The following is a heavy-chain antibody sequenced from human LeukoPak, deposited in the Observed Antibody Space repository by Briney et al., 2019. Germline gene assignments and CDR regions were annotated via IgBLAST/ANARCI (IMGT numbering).Heavy chain of an antibody. CDR2: ISSSSSYI. CDR3: ARGEFRYYDSSGYPDAFDI. CDR1: GFTFSSYS. Sequence: GGSLRLSCAASGFTFSSYSMNWVRQAPGKGLEWVSSISSSSSYIYYADSVKGRFTISRDNAKNSLYLQMNSLRAEDTAVYYCARGEFRYYDSSGYPDAFDIWGQGTMVTVSS. J-gene: IGHJ3*02. V-gene: IGHV3-21*01. D-gene: IGHD3-22*01.